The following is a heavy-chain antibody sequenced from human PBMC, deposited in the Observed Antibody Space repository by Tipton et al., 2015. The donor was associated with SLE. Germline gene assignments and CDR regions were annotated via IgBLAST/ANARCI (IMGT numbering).Heavy chain of an antibody. V-gene: IGHV3-30*18. CDR3: AKKPAPGYCSSTSCYLYYYYMDV. Sequence: SLRLSCAASGFTFDDYTMHWVRQAPGKGLEWVAVISYDGSNKYYADSVKGRFTISRDNSKNTLYLQMNSLRAEDTAVYYCAKKPAPGYCSSTSCYLYYYYMDVWGKGTTVTVSS. CDR1: GFTFDDYT. D-gene: IGHD2-2*01. J-gene: IGHJ6*03. CDR2: ISYDGSNK.